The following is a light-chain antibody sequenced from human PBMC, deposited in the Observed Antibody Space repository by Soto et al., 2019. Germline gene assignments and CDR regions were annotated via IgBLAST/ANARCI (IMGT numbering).Light chain of an antibody. J-gene: IGLJ3*02. CDR1: SSDIGGYDH. CDR3: GSFAGPVWV. V-gene: IGLV2-8*01. CDR2: EVT. Sequence: QSVLTQPPSASGSPGQSVTISCTGTSSDIGGYDHVSWYRQDPGKAPKVMIYEVTKRPSGVPDRFSGSKAGNTASLTVFGLQAEDEANYYCGSFAGPVWVFDGGTKLTVL.